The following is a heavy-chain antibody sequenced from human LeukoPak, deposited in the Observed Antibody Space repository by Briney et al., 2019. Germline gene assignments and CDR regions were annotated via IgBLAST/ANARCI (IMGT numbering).Heavy chain of an antibody. J-gene: IGHJ6*03. Sequence: RSSETLSLTCTVSGYSISRGYYWGWIRQPPGKGLEWIGSIYHSGSTYYNPSLKSRVTISVDTSKNQFSLKLSSVTAADTAVHYCARATTYCSSTSCYPFSPYYYMDVWGKGTTVTVSS. D-gene: IGHD2-2*01. CDR2: IYHSGST. CDR1: GYSISRGYY. V-gene: IGHV4-38-2*02. CDR3: ARATTYCSSTSCYPFSPYYYMDV.